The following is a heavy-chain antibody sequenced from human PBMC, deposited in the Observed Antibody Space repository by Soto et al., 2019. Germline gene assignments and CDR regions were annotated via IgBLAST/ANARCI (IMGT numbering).Heavy chain of an antibody. J-gene: IGHJ5*02. CDR2: ISWNSGSI. CDR1: GFTFDDYA. CDR3: AKVGLAAAGGGWFDP. Sequence: EVQLVESGGGLVQPGRSLRLSCAASGFTFDDYAMHWVRQAPGKGLEWVSGISWNSGSIGYADSVKGRFTISRDNAKNSLYLQMNSLRAEDTALYYCAKVGLAAAGGGWFDPWGQGTLVTVSS. V-gene: IGHV3-9*01. D-gene: IGHD3-16*01.